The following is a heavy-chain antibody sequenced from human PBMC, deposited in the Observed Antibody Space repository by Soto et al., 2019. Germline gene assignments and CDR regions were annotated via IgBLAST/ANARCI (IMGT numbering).Heavy chain of an antibody. J-gene: IGHJ4*02. V-gene: IGHV1-69*08. CDR1: GGTFSSYT. CDR3: ARDDVLAYCGGDCYS. Sequence: QVQVVQSGAGVKKPGSSVKVSCKAYGGTFSSYTISWVRQAPGQGLEWMGRIIPILGRANYAQEFQGRVTITADKRTSTANMELSSLRSEDTAVYYCARDDVLAYCGGDCYSWGQGTLVTVSS. D-gene: IGHD2-21*02. CDR2: IIPILGRA.